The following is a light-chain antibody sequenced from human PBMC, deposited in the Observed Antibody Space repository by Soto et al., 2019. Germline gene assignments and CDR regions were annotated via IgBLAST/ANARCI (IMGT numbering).Light chain of an antibody. V-gene: IGLV2-14*01. CDR3: SSYTSSSVV. CDR1: SSDVGGYNY. CDR2: DVS. Sequence: QSVLTQPASVSGSPGQSITISFTGTSSDVGGYNYVSWYQQHPGKAPKLMIYDVSNRPSGVSNRFSGSKSGNTASLTISGLQAEDEADYYCSSYTSSSVVFGGGTKVTVL. J-gene: IGLJ2*01.